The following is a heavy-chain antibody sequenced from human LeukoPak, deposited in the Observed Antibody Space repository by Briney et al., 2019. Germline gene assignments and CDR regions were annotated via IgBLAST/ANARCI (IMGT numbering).Heavy chain of an antibody. D-gene: IGHD3-22*01. Sequence: GRSLRLSCAASGFTFSSYGMHWVRQAPGKGLEWVAVIRYDGSNKYYADSVKGRFTISRDNSKNTLYLQMNSLRAEDTAVYYCARGDEDQEIEMYYYDSSGYSKPPYWGQGTLVTVSS. J-gene: IGHJ4*02. CDR2: IRYDGSNK. CDR3: ARGDEDQEIEMYYYDSSGYSKPPY. V-gene: IGHV3-33*01. CDR1: GFTFSSYG.